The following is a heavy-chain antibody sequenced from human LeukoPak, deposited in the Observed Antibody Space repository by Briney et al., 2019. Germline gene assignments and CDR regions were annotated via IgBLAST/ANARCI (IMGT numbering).Heavy chain of an antibody. V-gene: IGHV4-59*01. CDR1: GGSISSYY. J-gene: IGHJ6*03. CDR3: ARLGGSSSSFTSYYYYYYMDV. Sequence: PSETLSLTCSVSGGSISSYYWSWIRQPPGKGLEWIGYIYYSGSTNYNPSLKSRVTISVDTSKNQFSLKLSSVTAADTAVYYCARLGGSSSSFTSYYYYYYMDVWGKGTTVTVSS. CDR2: IYYSGST. D-gene: IGHD6-6*01.